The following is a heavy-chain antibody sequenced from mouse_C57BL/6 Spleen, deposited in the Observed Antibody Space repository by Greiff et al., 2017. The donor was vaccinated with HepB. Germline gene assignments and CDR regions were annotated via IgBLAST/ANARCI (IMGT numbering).Heavy chain of an antibody. CDR2: IDPSDSET. J-gene: IGHJ2*01. Sequence: VQLQQPGAELVRPGSSVKLSCKASGYTFTSYWMHWVKQRPIQGLEWIGNIDPSDSETHYNQKFKDKATLTVDKSSSTAYMQLSSLTSEDSAVYYCARRYYGSLDYWGQGTTLTVSS. CDR1: GYTFTSYW. V-gene: IGHV1-52*01. CDR3: ARRYYGSLDY. D-gene: IGHD1-1*01.